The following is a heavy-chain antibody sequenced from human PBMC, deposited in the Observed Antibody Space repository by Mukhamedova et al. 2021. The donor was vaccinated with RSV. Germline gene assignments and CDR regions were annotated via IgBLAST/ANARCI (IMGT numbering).Heavy chain of an antibody. CDR3: TSPWELQGG. CDR2: IRSKAYGGTT. J-gene: IGHJ4*02. Sequence: GKGLEWVGFIRSKAYGGTTEYAASVKGRFTISRDDSKSIAYLQMNSLKTEDTAVYYCTSPWELQGGWGQGTLVTVSS. D-gene: IGHD1-26*01. V-gene: IGHV3-49*02.